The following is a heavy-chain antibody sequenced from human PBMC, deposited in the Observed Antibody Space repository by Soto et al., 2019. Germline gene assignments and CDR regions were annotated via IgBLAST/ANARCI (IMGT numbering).Heavy chain of an antibody. V-gene: IGHV1-46*01. CDR3: ARGDIVLVPASEGNWFDP. CDR2: LNSDAGAT. Sequence: QVQLVQSGAEVKKPGASVTVSCKASAYSFTTYHFHWVRQAPGQGLEWMGLLNSDAGATNYAQRFQGRLRLTRDTSTSKVYMELRSLTFDDTAVYYCARGDIVLVPASEGNWFDPWGQGTLVTVSS. CDR1: AYSFTTYH. J-gene: IGHJ5*02. D-gene: IGHD2-2*01.